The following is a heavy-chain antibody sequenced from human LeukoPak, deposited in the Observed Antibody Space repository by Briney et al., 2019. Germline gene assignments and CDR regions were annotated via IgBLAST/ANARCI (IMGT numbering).Heavy chain of an antibody. J-gene: IGHJ4*02. V-gene: IGHV3-48*03. CDR3: ATITFGGVIVPLHDFDY. CDR1: GFTFSSYE. Sequence: GGSLRLSCAAPGFTFSSYEMNWVRQAPGKGLEWVSYISSSGSTIYYADSVKGRFTISRDNAKSSLYLQMNSLRAEDTAVYYCATITFGGVIVPLHDFDYWGQGTLVTVSS. D-gene: IGHD3-16*02. CDR2: ISSSGSTI.